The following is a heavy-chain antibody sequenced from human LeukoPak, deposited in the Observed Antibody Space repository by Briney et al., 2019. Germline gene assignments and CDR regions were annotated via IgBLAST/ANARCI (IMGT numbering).Heavy chain of an antibody. D-gene: IGHD3-10*01. Sequence: SLRLSCAASGFTFSSYGMHWVRQAPGKGLEWVAVISYDGSNKYYADSVKGRFTISRDNSKNTLYLQMNSLGAEDTAVYYCAKSMALWFGSPGFDYWGQGTLVTVSS. V-gene: IGHV3-30*18. J-gene: IGHJ4*02. CDR1: GFTFSSYG. CDR2: ISYDGSNK. CDR3: AKSMALWFGSPGFDY.